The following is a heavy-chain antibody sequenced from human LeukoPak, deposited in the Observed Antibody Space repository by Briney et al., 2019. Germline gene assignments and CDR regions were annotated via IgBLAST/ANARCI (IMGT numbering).Heavy chain of an antibody. Sequence: RAGGSLRLSCAASGFTFSSYSMNWVRQAPGKGLEWVSSSSSSSSYIYYADSVKGRFTISRDNAKNSLYLQMNSLRAEDTAVYYCARPPVDTAMVGGDTDYWGQGTLVTVSS. CDR2: SSSSSSYI. J-gene: IGHJ4*02. CDR3: ARPPVDTAMVGGDTDY. V-gene: IGHV3-21*01. D-gene: IGHD5-18*01. CDR1: GFTFSSYS.